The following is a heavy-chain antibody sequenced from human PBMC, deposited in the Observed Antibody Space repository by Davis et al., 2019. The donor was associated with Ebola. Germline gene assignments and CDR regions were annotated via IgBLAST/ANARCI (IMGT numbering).Heavy chain of an antibody. CDR1: GYSFANYW. CDR3: ARRGYCSGTGCPWGWFDP. D-gene: IGHD2-2*01. V-gene: IGHV5-51*01. CDR2: IYPGDSDT. J-gene: IGHJ5*02. Sequence: GESLKISCKGSGYSFANYWIGWVRQMPGKGLEWMGIIYPGDSDTRYSPSFQGQVTISADKSINTAYLQWSSLKASDTAIYYCARRGYCSGTGCPWGWFDPWGQGTLVTVSS.